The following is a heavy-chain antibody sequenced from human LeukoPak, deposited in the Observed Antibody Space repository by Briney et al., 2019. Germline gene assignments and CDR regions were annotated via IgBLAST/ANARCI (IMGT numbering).Heavy chain of an antibody. D-gene: IGHD3-16*01. CDR2: INPSGGST. CDR1: GYTFTSYY. J-gene: IGHJ4*02. Sequence: ASVKVSCKASGYTFTSYYMHWVRQAPGQGLEWMGIINPSGGSTSYAQKFQGRVTMTRDTSTSTVYMELSSLRSEDTAVCYCASGGGPYYFDYWGQGTLVTVSS. V-gene: IGHV1-46*01. CDR3: ASGGGPYYFDY.